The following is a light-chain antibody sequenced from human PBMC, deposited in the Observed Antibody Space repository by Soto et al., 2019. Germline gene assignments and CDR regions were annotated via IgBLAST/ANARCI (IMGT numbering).Light chain of an antibody. V-gene: IGKV1-5*01. CDR2: DAS. CDR3: QQYSYYRT. CDR1: RGFSNS. J-gene: IGKJ1*01. Sequence: DIQMTQSPSILSVSVGERVPITCRASRGFSNSLAWYQQRPGTAPKLLIYDASTLENGVPSRFSGSGSGTEFTLTISSLQPDDSATYYCQQYSYYRTFGQGTKVEIK.